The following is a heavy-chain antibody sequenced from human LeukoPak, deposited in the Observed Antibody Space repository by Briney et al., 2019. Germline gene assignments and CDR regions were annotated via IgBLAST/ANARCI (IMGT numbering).Heavy chain of an antibody. CDR1: GLTFHDYA. D-gene: IGHD2-21*01. Sequence: GGSLRLSWAISGLTFHDYAMTWVRQAPGKGLEWVSTIVGDSSKTYYADSVKGRFTISRDNSNYMLFLHMNNLRAGDTAIYYCAKQPYNYYYLDVWGKGTTVTVSS. CDR2: IVGDSSKT. J-gene: IGHJ6*03. V-gene: IGHV3-23*01. CDR3: AKQPYNYYYLDV.